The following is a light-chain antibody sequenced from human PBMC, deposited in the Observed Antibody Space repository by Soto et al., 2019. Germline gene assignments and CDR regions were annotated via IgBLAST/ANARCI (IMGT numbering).Light chain of an antibody. CDR3: QQYNNWPLT. Sequence: EIVMTQSPATLSVSPGDRATLSCRASQSVDNDLAWYQQKPGQPPRLLIHDASTRATGIPARFSGSQSGTEFTLTISSLLAEDCAVYFCQQYNNWPLTFGGGTKVETK. CDR2: DAS. J-gene: IGKJ4*01. V-gene: IGKV3D-15*01. CDR1: QSVDND.